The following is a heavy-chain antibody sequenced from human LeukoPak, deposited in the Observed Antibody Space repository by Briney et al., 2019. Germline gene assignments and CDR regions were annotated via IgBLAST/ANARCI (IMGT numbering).Heavy chain of an antibody. CDR2: ICDSGTST. Sequence: GGSLRLSCAASGFTFSSYAMSWVRQAPGKGLGWVSSICDSGTSTFYADSVKGRFTISRDNANNTLYLQMHSLRVEDTAIYYCAKRHLNYYDSSGYRTYYFDYWGQGPLVTVSS. D-gene: IGHD3-22*01. V-gene: IGHV3-23*01. CDR1: GFTFSSYA. J-gene: IGHJ4*02. CDR3: AKRHLNYYDSSGYRTYYFDY.